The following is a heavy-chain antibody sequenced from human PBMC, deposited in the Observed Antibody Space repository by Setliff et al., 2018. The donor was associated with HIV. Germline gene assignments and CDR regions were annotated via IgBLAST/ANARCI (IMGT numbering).Heavy chain of an antibody. D-gene: IGHD2-21*01. CDR1: GYKFTGHY. J-gene: IGHJ5*02. CDR3: ARNKIGWDTYSVVNYFDP. CDR2: INPDNSLT. Sequence: ASVKVSCKASGYKFTGHYVHWVRQAPGQGLQWMGRINPDNSLTTYAEYFEGRVTLTRDTSTNTAYMELRRLRSDDTAIYFCARNKIGWDTYSVVNYFDPWGQGTLVTRLL. V-gene: IGHV1-2*06.